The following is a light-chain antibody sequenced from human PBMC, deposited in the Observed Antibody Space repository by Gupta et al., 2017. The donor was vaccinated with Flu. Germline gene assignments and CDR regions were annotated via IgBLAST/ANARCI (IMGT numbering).Light chain of an antibody. CDR3: GSYTTSSTWV. V-gene: IGLV2-14*01. Sequence: SALTQPLSVSGSPRRSLSISRPGTSSDVGGYNYVAWYRQHPGKATKLLIYEVTKRPSGVSDRFSGSKAGNTASLTISGLQAEDEADYFCGSYTTSSTWVFGGGTKLTVL. CDR2: EVT. J-gene: IGLJ3*02. CDR1: SSDVGGYNY.